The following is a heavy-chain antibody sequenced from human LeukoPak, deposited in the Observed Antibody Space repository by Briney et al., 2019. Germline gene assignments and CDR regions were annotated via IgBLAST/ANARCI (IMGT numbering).Heavy chain of an antibody. Sequence: ASVKVSCKASGYTFTSYGITWVRQAPGQGLEWMGWTSAYNGNTNYAQKVQGRVTMTTDTSTSTAYMELRSLRSDDTAVYYCARIYCSTTSCYFRWFDPWGQGTLVTVSS. CDR2: TSAYNGNT. V-gene: IGHV1-18*01. D-gene: IGHD2-2*01. CDR1: GYTFTSYG. CDR3: ARIYCSTTSCYFRWFDP. J-gene: IGHJ5*02.